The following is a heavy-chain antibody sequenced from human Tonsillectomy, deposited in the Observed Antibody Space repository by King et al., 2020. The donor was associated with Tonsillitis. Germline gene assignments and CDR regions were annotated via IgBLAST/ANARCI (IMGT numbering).Heavy chain of an antibody. CDR2: IYHSGST. CDR3: ARRSGYYEAIDY. J-gene: IGHJ4*02. CDR1: GGSISTGGYS. V-gene: IGHV4-30-2*01. D-gene: IGHD3-3*01. Sequence: QLQESGSGLVKPSQTLSLTCAVSGGSISTGGYSWSWIRQPPGKGLEWIGYIYHSGSTYYNPSLKSRVTISVDRSKNQFSLKLSSVTAADTAVYYCARRSGYYEAIDYWGQGXLVTVSS.